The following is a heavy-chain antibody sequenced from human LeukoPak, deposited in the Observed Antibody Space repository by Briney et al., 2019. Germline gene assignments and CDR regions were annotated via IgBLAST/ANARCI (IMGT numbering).Heavy chain of an antibody. D-gene: IGHD5-24*01. CDR1: GGSISSSNW. V-gene: IGHV4-4*02. CDR2: INHSGST. CDR3: ARVGDGYNPWNWYFDL. Sequence: PSGTLSLTCAVSGGSISSSNWWSWVRQPPGKGLEWIGEINHSGSTNYNPSLKSRVTISVDTSKNQFSLKLSSVTAADTAVYYCARVGDGYNPWNWYFDLWGRGTLVTVSS. J-gene: IGHJ2*01.